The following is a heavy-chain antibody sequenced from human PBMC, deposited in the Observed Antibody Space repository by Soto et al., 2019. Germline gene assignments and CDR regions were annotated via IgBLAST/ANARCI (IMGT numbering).Heavy chain of an antibody. CDR3: AKLDAVGWTGDY. CDR2: ISGRGDST. V-gene: IGHV3-23*01. J-gene: IGHJ4*02. D-gene: IGHD6-19*01. CDR1: GFTFSSYA. Sequence: GGSLRLSCAVSGFTFSSYAMSWVRQAPGKGLEWISTISGRGDSTYYADSVKGRFSISRDNSKNTLYLQMNSLRAEDTAAYYCAKLDAVGWTGDYWGQGTLVTVSS.